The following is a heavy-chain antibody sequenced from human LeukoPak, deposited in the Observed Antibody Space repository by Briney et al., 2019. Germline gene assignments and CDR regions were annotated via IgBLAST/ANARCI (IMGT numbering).Heavy chain of an antibody. CDR1: GFTFSSYW. V-gene: IGHV3-74*01. D-gene: IGHD3-3*01. CDR2: INTDGSST. CDR3: ARALPLYDFWSGYHGSSLGY. J-gene: IGHJ4*02. Sequence: GGSLRLPCAASGFTFSSYWMHWVRQAPGKGLVWVSRINTDGSSTSYADSVKGRFTISRDNAKNTLYLQMNSLRAEDTAVYYCARALPLYDFWSGYHGSSLGYWGQGTLVTVSS.